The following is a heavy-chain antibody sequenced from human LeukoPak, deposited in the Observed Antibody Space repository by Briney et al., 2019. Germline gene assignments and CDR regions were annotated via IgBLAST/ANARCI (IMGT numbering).Heavy chain of an antibody. V-gene: IGHV3-11*04. J-gene: IGHJ6*03. CDR2: ISSSGSTI. Sequence: PGGSLRLSCAASGFTFSDYYMSWIRQAPGKGLEWVSYISSSGSTIYYADSVKGRFTISRDNAKNSLYLQMNSLRAEDTAVYYCARVSWWYPYYYYYMDVWGKGTTVTVSS. CDR1: GFTFSDYY. D-gene: IGHD2-15*01. CDR3: ARVSWWYPYYYYYMDV.